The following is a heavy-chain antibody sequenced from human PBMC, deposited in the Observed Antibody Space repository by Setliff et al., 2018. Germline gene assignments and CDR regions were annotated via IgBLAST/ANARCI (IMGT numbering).Heavy chain of an antibody. Sequence: ASVKVSCKAPGYNFSSYGISYGITWVRQAPGQGLEWMGWTSNNNAKTHYAQKFQGRVTLTTDTPTNTAYMEMGGLRSDDTAVYYCARAGESSSFDYWGQGTLVTVSS. D-gene: IGHD3-16*02. V-gene: IGHV1-18*01. J-gene: IGHJ4*02. CDR2: TSNNNAKT. CDR1: GYNFSSYG. CDR3: ARAGESSSFDY.